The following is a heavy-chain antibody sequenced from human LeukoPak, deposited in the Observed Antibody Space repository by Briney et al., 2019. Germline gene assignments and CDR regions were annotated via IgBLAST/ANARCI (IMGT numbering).Heavy chain of an antibody. D-gene: IGHD1-14*01. CDR1: GFTISSYW. Sequence: GGSLRLSCAASGFTISSYWMHWVHQAPGKGLVRVSRINGDGSSTINADSVKGRFTISRDDAKNTLYLQMNSLRVDDTAVYYCARGGRPPEALGDTFDIWGQGTMVTVSS. CDR2: INGDGSST. V-gene: IGHV3-74*01. J-gene: IGHJ3*02. CDR3: ARGGRPPEALGDTFDI.